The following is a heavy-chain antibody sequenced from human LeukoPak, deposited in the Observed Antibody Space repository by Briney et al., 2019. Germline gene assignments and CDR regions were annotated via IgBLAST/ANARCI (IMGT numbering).Heavy chain of an antibody. CDR2: IKQDGSEK. CDR3: ARETPGYYYYYYMDV. Sequence: ETLSLTCTVSGGSISSSSYYWGWIRQAPGKGLEWVANIKQDGSEKYYVDSVKGRFTISRDNAKNSLYLQMNSLRAEDTAVYYCARETPGYYYYYYMDVWGKGTTVTVSS. J-gene: IGHJ6*03. V-gene: IGHV3-7*01. CDR1: GGSISSSSYY.